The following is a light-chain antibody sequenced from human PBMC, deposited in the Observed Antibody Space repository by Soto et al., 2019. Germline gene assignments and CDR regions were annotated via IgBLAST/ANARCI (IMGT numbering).Light chain of an antibody. CDR2: AAS. V-gene: IGKV1-27*01. Sequence: DIQMTQSPSSLSASIGDKVTITCRASQGIGNFLAWYQQKPGKPPKLRMYAASSLQSGVPSRFSGSGVGTAFTLTISSLQPEDVASYYCQKYDSAPWTFGQGTKVEIK. CDR3: QKYDSAPWT. CDR1: QGIGNF. J-gene: IGKJ1*01.